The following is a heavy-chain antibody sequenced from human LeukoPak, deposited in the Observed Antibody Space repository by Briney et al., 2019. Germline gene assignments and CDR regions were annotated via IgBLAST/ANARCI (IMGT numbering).Heavy chain of an antibody. CDR2: ISSSSNYI. CDR3: AKDLIVGSWYYFDY. D-gene: IGHD6-13*01. CDR1: GFTFSTYS. V-gene: IGHV3-21*04. Sequence: PGGSLRLSCAASGFTFSTYSMNWVRQAPGKGLEWVSSISSSSNYIYYADSVKGRLTISRDNSEHTLYLQMNNLRAEDTAVYYCAKDLIVGSWYYFDYWGQGTLVTVSS. J-gene: IGHJ4*02.